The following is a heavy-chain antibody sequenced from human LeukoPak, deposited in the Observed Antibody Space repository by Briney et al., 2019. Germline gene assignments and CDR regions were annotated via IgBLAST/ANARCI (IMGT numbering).Heavy chain of an antibody. CDR2: IWYDGSKK. CDR3: TVWSGSSYLAYLQH. Sequence: GGSLRLSCAASGLIFSHYGMHWVRHSPGKGLDGVALIWYDGSKKYYADSVKGRFTISRDNAKDTLYLQMDSLRVEDTAVYYCTVWSGSSYLAYLQHWGQGTLVSVSA. D-gene: IGHD1-26*01. V-gene: IGHV3-33*01. CDR1: GLIFSHYG. J-gene: IGHJ1*01.